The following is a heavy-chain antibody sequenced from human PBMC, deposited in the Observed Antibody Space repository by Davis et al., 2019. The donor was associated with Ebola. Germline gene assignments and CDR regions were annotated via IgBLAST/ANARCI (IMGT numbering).Heavy chain of an antibody. CDR2: INHSGST. V-gene: IGHV4-34*01. Sequence: SETLSLTCAVYAGSFSDYYWNWIRQPPGKGLEWIGEINHSGSTNYNPSLKSRVTISADTSKNQFSLKLSSVTAADTAVYYCARVVFVAGATPTWYFDLWGRGTLVTVSS. CDR1: AGSFSDYY. J-gene: IGHJ2*01. D-gene: IGHD2-15*01. CDR3: ARVVFVAGATPTWYFDL.